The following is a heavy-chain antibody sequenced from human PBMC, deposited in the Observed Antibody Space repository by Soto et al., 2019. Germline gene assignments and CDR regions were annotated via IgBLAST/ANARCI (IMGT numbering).Heavy chain of an antibody. D-gene: IGHD6-13*01. CDR3: ARRGISRIAAAGTDYYYYRMDV. CDR2: IYYSGST. CDR1: GGSISGYY. Sequence: PSETLSLTCTVSGGSISGYYWSWIRQPPGKGLEWIGYIYYSGSTNYNPSLKSRVTISVDTSKNQFSLKLSSVTAADTAVYYCARRGISRIAAAGTDYYYYRMDVWGQGTTVTVSS. J-gene: IGHJ6*02. V-gene: IGHV4-59*01.